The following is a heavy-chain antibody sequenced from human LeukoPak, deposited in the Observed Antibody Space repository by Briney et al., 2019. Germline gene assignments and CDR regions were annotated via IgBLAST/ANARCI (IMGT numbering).Heavy chain of an antibody. CDR3: AKDVEYSSSGYFDY. CDR2: ISGSGGST. V-gene: IGHV3-23*01. Sequence: GGSLRLSCVASGFIFSSYGMSWVRQAPGKGLEWVSAISGSGGSTYYADSVKGRFTISRDNSKNTLYLQMNSLRAEDTAVYYCAKDVEYSSSGYFDYWGQGTLVTVSS. CDR1: GFIFSSYG. J-gene: IGHJ4*02. D-gene: IGHD6-13*01.